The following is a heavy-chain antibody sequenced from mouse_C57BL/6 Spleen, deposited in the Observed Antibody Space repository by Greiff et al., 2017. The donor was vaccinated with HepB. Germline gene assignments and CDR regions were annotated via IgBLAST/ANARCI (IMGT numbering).Heavy chain of an antibody. V-gene: IGHV1-52*01. CDR3: ARKALYGPFDY. D-gene: IGHD1-1*02. CDR2: IDPSDSET. J-gene: IGHJ2*01. Sequence: QVQLQQPGAELVRPGSSVKLSCKASGYTFTSYWMHWVKQRPIQGLEWIGNIDPSDSETHYNQKFKDKATLTVDKSSSTAYMQLSSLTSEDSAVYYCARKALYGPFDYWGQGTTLTVSS. CDR1: GYTFTSYW.